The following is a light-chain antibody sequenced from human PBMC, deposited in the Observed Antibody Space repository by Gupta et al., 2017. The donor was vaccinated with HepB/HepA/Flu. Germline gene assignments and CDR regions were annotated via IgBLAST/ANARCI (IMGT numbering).Light chain of an antibody. CDR2: EDT. Sequence: SSELTPPPSVSVSPGQTARITCSGEALPKRYVYCYQQKSGQAPVLVVYEDTKRPSGIPERFSGSSSGTMATLTISGAQVEDEGEYYCYSTDTGGNRGMFGGGTKLTVL. CDR1: ALPKRY. J-gene: IGLJ3*02. CDR3: YSTDTGGNRGM. V-gene: IGLV3-10*01.